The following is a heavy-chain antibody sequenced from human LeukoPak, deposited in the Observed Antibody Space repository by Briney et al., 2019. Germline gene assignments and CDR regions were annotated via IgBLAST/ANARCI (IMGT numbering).Heavy chain of an antibody. J-gene: IGHJ6*02. Sequence: PGGSLRLSCAASGFTFSSYSMNWVRQAPGKGLEWVSSISSSSSYIYYADSVKGRFTISRDNAKNSLYLQMNSLRAEDTAVYYCARDLYYYDTTPGMDVWGQGTTVTVSS. V-gene: IGHV3-21*01. CDR2: ISSSSSYI. CDR1: GFTFSSYS. CDR3: ARDLYYYDTTPGMDV. D-gene: IGHD3-22*01.